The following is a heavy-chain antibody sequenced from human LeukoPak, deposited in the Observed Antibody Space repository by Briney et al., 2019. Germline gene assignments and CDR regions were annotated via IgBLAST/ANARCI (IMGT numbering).Heavy chain of an antibody. J-gene: IGHJ4*02. CDR1: GGSISRSGYH. Sequence: SETLSLTCTVSGGSISRSGYHWGWIRWPPGKGLEWIGSMYYSGSTYYNPSLKSRVTISEDTSKNQFSLKLSSVTAADTAIYYCARQPYSSGWTFDYWGLGTLVTVSS. V-gene: IGHV4-39*01. D-gene: IGHD6-19*01. CDR3: ARQPYSSGWTFDY. CDR2: MYYSGST.